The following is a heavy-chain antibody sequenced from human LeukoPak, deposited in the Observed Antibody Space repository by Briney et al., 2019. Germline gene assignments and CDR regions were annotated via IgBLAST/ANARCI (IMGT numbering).Heavy chain of an antibody. V-gene: IGHV4-59*01. CDR2: VYYSGST. Sequence: PSETLSLTCSVSGDSISTYYWSWIRQPPGKAPEWIGYVYYSGSTDYNPSLKSRVTISVDTSKNQFSLNLNSVTAADTAVYYCSASNQLWLRGLFEYWGQGTLVTVSS. CDR1: GDSISTYY. D-gene: IGHD5-18*01. CDR3: SASNQLWLRGLFEY. J-gene: IGHJ4*02.